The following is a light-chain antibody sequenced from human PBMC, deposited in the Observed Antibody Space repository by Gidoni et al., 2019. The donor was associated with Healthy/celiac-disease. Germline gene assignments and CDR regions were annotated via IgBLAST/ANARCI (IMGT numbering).Light chain of an antibody. Sequence: EVVLTQSPATLSLSPGERATLSCRASQSVSSYLAWYQQKPDQAPRLLIYDASNRATGIPARFSGSGSGTDFTLTISSLEPEDFAVYYCQRRSNWPQLTFGGGTKVEIK. J-gene: IGKJ4*01. CDR3: QRRSNWPQLT. V-gene: IGKV3-11*01. CDR2: DAS. CDR1: QSVSSY.